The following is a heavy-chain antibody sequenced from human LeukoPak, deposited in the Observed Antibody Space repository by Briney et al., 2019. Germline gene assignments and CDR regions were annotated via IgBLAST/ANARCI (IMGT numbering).Heavy chain of an antibody. CDR2: ISGSGGST. V-gene: IGHV3-23*01. J-gene: IGHJ4*02. CDR1: GFTLSSYA. Sequence: GGSLRLSCAASGFTLSSYAMSWVRQAPGKGLEWVSAISGSGGSTYYADSVKGRLTISRDNSKNTLYLQMNSLRAEDTAVYYCAKAKSMVQPEYFDYWGQGTLVTVSS. CDR3: AKAKSMVQPEYFDY. D-gene: IGHD3-10*01.